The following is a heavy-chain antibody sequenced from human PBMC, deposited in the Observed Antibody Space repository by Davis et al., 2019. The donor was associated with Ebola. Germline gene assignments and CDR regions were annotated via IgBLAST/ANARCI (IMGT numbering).Heavy chain of an antibody. Sequence: AASVKVSCKASGGTFSSYAISWVRQAPGQGLEWMGGIIPIFGTANYAQKFQGRVTITADKSTSTAYMELSSLHQGLIGLPPGTLLQEHLWG. V-gene: IGHV1-69*06. CDR2: IIPIFGTA. CDR3: TLLQEHL. J-gene: IGHJ6*01. CDR1: GGTFSSYA.